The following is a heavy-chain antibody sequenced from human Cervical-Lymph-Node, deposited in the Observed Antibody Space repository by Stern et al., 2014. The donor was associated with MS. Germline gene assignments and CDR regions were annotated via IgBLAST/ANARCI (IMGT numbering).Heavy chain of an antibody. Sequence: EVQLVESGAEVKKPGESLKISCKGSAYTFTDYYIGWVRQMPGKGLEWMGIIYPGDSHTTYSPSFQGLVTISADKSISTAYLQWSSLRASDTAMYYCATQGTIRNWFDSWGQGTQVTVSS. CDR2: IYPGDSHT. CDR1: AYTFTDYY. CDR3: ATQGTIRNWFDS. V-gene: IGHV5-51*01. J-gene: IGHJ5*01. D-gene: IGHD3-3*01.